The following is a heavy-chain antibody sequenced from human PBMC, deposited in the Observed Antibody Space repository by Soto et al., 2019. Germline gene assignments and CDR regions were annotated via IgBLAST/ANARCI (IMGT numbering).Heavy chain of an antibody. CDR1: GGSVTNSSYY. CDR3: VSQRTTVPTQAYFDY. D-gene: IGHD4-17*01. V-gene: IGHV4-39*01. Sequence: SETLSLTCTVSGGSVTNSSYYWGWTRQSPGKGLEWIGSVYYRGRSYSKSSVKSRVTISVDTSKNRFSLSLNSVTASDTAVYFCVSQRTTVPTQAYFDYWGPGALVTVSS. J-gene: IGHJ4*02. CDR2: VYYRGRS.